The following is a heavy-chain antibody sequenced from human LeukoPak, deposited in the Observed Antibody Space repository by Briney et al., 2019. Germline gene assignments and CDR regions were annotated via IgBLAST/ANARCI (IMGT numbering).Heavy chain of an antibody. D-gene: IGHD2-15*01. CDR2: INPSGGST. CDR1: GYTFTSYY. V-gene: IGHV1-46*01. CDR3: ARDRQAGRFGMDV. Sequence: ASVKVSCKASGYTFTSYYMHWVRQAPGQGLEWMGIINPSGGSTSYAQKFQGRVTVTRDTSTSTVYMELSSLRSEDTAVYYCARDRQAGRFGMDVWGQGTTVTVSS. J-gene: IGHJ6*02.